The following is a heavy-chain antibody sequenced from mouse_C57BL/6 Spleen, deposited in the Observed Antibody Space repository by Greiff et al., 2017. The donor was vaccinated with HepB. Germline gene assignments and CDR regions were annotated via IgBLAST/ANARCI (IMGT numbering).Heavy chain of an antibody. D-gene: IGHD4-1*01. V-gene: IGHV1-55*01. J-gene: IGHJ4*01. CDR1: GYTFTSYW. CDR3: ARDWDEGYGYYAMDY. CDR2: IYPGSGST. Sequence: VQLQESGAELVKPGASVKMSCKASGYTFTSYWITWVKQRPGQGLEWIGDIYPGSGSTNYNEKFKSKATLTVDTSSSTAYMQLSSLTSEDSAVYYCARDWDEGYGYYAMDYWGQGTSVTVSS.